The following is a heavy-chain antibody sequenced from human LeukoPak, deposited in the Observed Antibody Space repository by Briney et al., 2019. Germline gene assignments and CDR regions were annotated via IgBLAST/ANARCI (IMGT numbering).Heavy chain of an antibody. Sequence: PSQTLSLTCTVSGGSISSSSYYSAWIRQPPCKGLEWIGSIYYSGSTYYNPSLKSRVTISVDTSKNQFSLKLSSVTAADTAVYYCARPTLIGIFDIWGQGTMVTVSS. CDR3: ARPTLIGIFDI. J-gene: IGHJ3*02. CDR1: GGSISSSSYY. V-gene: IGHV4-39*01. CDR2: IYYSGST. D-gene: IGHD3-22*01.